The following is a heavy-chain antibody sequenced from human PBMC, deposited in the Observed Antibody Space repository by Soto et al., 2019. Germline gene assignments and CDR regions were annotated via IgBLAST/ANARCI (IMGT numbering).Heavy chain of an antibody. J-gene: IGHJ4*02. V-gene: IGHV1-18*01. CDR3: ARPHCTSTSCYSPDC. CDR1: GYTFTSYR. CDR2: ISASNGNT. Sequence: QVQLVQSGAEVTKPGASVKVSCKASGYTFTSYRISWVRQAPGQGLEWMGWISASNGNTNYAQKSQGRGTMATDTSTTTAYMELGSLRSNNTALYYCARPHCTSTSCYSPDCSGQGTLVTVSS. D-gene: IGHD2-2*01.